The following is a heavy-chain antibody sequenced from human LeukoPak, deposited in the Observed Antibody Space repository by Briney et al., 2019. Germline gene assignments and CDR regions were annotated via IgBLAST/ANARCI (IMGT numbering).Heavy chain of an antibody. Sequence: SETLSLTCTVSDGSISSNSYYWGWIRQPPGKGLEWIGSISYSGRTYYNPSLESRVTISVDASKNQFSLELNSVTAADTAVYYCARHIGNNYYYMDLWGKGTTVTVSS. CDR1: DGSISSNSYY. J-gene: IGHJ6*03. V-gene: IGHV4-39*01. CDR2: ISYSGRT. CDR3: ARHIGNNYYYMDL. D-gene: IGHD1/OR15-1a*01.